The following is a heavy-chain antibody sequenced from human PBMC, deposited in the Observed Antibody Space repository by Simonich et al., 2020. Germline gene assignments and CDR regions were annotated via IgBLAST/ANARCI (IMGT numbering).Heavy chain of an antibody. V-gene: IGHV3-21*01. CDR1: GFTFSSYS. CDR2: ISSSSSYI. CDR3: ARWIAVAGTGAYGMDV. Sequence: EVQLVESGGGLVKPGGSLRLSCAASGFTFSSYSMNWVRQAPGKGLEWVSSISSSSSYIYYADSGKGRFNISRDNAKNSLYLQMNSLRAEDTAVYYCARWIAVAGTGAYGMDVWGQGTTVTVSS. D-gene: IGHD6-19*01. J-gene: IGHJ6*02.